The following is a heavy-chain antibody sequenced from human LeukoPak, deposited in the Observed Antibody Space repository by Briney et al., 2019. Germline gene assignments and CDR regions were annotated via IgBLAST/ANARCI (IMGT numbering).Heavy chain of an antibody. CDR2: ISGSGGST. CDR3: AKDSDAVTTCLDS. CDR1: GFTFSSYA. D-gene: IGHD4-17*01. V-gene: IGHV3-23*01. J-gene: IGHJ4*02. Sequence: PGGSLRLSCAASGFTFSSYAMSWVRQAPGKGLEWVSAISGSGGSTYYADSVKGRFTISRDNSKNTLYLQMNGLRVEDTAVYYCAKDSDAVTTCLDSWGQGTLVAVSS.